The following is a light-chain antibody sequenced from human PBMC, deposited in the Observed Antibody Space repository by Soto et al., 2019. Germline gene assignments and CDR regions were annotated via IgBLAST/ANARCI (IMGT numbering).Light chain of an antibody. V-gene: IGKV3-15*01. CDR2: AAS. J-gene: IGKJ1*01. CDR1: QSINTN. Sequence: EIGMTQSPATLSVSPGDRATLSCRASQSINTNLAWYQQKPGQAPKLLIYAASTRATGIPASFSGSGSGTEFTLTISRLQSEDFAVYYCQQYNNWPRTFGQGTKVEIK. CDR3: QQYNNWPRT.